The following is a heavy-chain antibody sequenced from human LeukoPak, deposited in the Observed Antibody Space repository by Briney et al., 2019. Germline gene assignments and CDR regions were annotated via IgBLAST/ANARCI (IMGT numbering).Heavy chain of an antibody. V-gene: IGHV3-13*04. CDR2: IDTAGDT. J-gene: IGHJ4*02. D-gene: IGHD6-13*01. Sequence: PGVSLRLSCAASGFTFSSYDMHWVRQATGKGLEWVSAIDTAGDTYYPGAVKGRFTISRENAKSSLYLQMNSLRAGDTAVYYCAKAAISDAGYSSTWYFTDWGQGTLVTVSS. CDR1: GFTFSSYD. CDR3: AKAAISDAGYSSTWYFTD.